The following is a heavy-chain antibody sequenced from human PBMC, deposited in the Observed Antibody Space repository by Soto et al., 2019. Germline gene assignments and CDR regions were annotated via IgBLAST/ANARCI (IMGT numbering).Heavy chain of an antibody. CDR1: GGSITSSSYY. Sequence: SETLSLTCTVSGGSITSSSYYWGWIRQPPGKGLEWIGNIYYSGSTYYNPSLKSRVTISVDTSKHQFSLKLSSVTAADTAVYYCMLVSGWKYFDYSGQGTLVTVSS. V-gene: IGHV4-39*01. D-gene: IGHD3-22*01. CDR2: IYYSGST. J-gene: IGHJ4*02. CDR3: MLVSGWKYFDY.